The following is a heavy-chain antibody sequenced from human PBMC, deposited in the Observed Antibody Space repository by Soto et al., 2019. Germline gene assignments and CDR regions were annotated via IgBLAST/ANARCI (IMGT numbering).Heavy chain of an antibody. CDR2: ISVNNGNT. Sequence: QVQLVQSGGEVKKPGASVKVSCKASGYTFTIFGITWVRQAPGQGLEWMGWISVNNGNTNSAQKVQDRVTMTIDTSSGTAYREGRGLSFADRAVYYGATGGKAVAGRSFDYWGQGPLVTVSS. V-gene: IGHV1-18*01. CDR3: ATGGKAVAGRSFDY. CDR1: GYTFTIFG. J-gene: IGHJ4*02. D-gene: IGHD6-19*01.